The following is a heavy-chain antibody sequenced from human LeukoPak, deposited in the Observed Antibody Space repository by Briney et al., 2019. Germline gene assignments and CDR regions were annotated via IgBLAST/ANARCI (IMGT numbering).Heavy chain of an antibody. CDR3: ARDLGFYDILTGQHYYYGMDV. D-gene: IGHD3-9*01. Sequence: PGASVKVSCKASGYTFTGYYMHWVRQAPGQGLEWMGWINPNSGGTNYAQKFQGRVTMTRDTSISTAYMELSRLRSDDTAVYYCARDLGFYDILTGQHYYYGMDVWGQGTTVTVSS. J-gene: IGHJ6*02. V-gene: IGHV1-2*02. CDR2: INPNSGGT. CDR1: GYTFTGYY.